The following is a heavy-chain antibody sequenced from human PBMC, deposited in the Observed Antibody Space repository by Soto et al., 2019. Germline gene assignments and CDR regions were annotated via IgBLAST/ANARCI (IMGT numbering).Heavy chain of an antibody. Sequence: SETLSLTCAVSGGSISSSNWWSWVRQPPGKGLEWIGEIYHSGSTNYNPSLKSRVTISVDKSKNQFSLKLSSVTAADTAVYYCARGEVGLTGYFDYWGQGTLVTVSS. CDR2: IYHSGST. J-gene: IGHJ4*02. CDR3: ARGEVGLTGYFDY. CDR1: GGSISSSNW. V-gene: IGHV4-4*02. D-gene: IGHD7-27*01.